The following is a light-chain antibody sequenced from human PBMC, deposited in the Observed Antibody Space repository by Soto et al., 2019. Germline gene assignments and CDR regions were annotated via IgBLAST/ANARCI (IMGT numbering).Light chain of an antibody. CDR3: SSYTSRSTGV. CDR2: DVS. CDR1: SSDVGGYNY. Sequence: QSALTQPASVSGSPGQSITISCTGTSSDVGGYNYVSWYQQHPGKAPKPMIYDVSDRPSGVSNRFSGSKSGNTASLTISGLQAEDEADYYCSSYTSRSTGVFGGGTKVTVL. J-gene: IGLJ3*02. V-gene: IGLV2-14*01.